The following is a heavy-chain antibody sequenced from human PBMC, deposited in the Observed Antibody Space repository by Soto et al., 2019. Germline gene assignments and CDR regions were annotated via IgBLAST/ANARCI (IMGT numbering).Heavy chain of an antibody. CDR1: GRTFSSYA. CDR2: IIPIFGTA. J-gene: IGHJ6*01. CDR3: ARDRPRDYPYCMDG. Sequence: SVKVSCKASGRTFSSYAISWVRQAPGQGLEWMGGIIPIFGTANYAQKVQGRVTITADKSRSTAYMELRSVRSEDTPVYYCARDRPRDYPYCMDGWGQGTTVTVSS. V-gene: IGHV1-69*06.